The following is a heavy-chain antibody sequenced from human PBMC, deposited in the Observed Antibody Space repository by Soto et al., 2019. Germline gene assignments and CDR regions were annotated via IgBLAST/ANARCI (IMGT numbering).Heavy chain of an antibody. CDR1: GFTFGDYT. J-gene: IGHJ4*02. CDR3: AKDGIAWH. CDR2: ITWDGINI. D-gene: IGHD2-15*01. V-gene: IGHV3-43*01. Sequence: PGGSLRLSCTASGFTFGDYTMHWDRQAPGKGLEWVSLITWDGINIEYADSVRGRFTISRDNSKNSLYLQMNGLRHEDTAFYYCAKDGIAWHWGQGTLVTVSS.